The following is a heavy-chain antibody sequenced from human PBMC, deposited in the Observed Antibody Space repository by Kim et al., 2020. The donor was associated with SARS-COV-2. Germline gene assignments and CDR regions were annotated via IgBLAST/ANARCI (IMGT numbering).Heavy chain of an antibody. V-gene: IGHV3-48*03. CDR3: AREGGVSGLFDY. CDR2: I. D-gene: IGHD3-16*01. J-gene: IGHJ4*02. Sequence: ISYADSGKGRFPISRDTAKNEVYLRMSSLGADDTAVYYCAREGGVSGLFDYWGQGAAVTVSS.